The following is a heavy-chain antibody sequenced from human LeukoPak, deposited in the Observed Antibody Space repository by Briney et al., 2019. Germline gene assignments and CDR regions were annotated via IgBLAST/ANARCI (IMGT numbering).Heavy chain of an antibody. D-gene: IGHD1-26*01. J-gene: IGHJ4*02. V-gene: IGHV3-23*01. CDR2: ISGSGGST. Sequence: GGSLRLSCAASGFTFSGYAMSWVRQAPGKGLEWVSAISGSGGSTYYADSVKGRFTISRDNSKNTLYLQMNSLRAEDTAVYYCARDLEVGANYFDYWGQGTLVTVSS. CDR1: GFTFSGYA. CDR3: ARDLEVGANYFDY.